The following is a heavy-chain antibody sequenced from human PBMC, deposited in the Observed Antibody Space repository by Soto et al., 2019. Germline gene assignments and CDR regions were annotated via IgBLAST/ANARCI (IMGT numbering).Heavy chain of an antibody. D-gene: IGHD6-25*01. J-gene: IGHJ4*02. V-gene: IGHV4-31*03. Sequence: QVQLQESGPGLVRPSQTLSLTCTVSGGSITTGGYYWNWIRQQPGKGLEWIGYIHHSGYTNYNPSLRTRVTMSVDTSKHQLSLKSSSVTAADTGVYYCVRDSAAFYFDSWGQGALVTVSS. CDR3: VRDSAAFYFDS. CDR1: GGSITTGGYY. CDR2: IHHSGYT.